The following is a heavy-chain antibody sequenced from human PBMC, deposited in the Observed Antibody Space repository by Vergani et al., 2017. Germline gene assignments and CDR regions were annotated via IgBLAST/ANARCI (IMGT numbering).Heavy chain of an antibody. CDR3: ARTLGGELSPYHFDY. CDR1: GGSISSSSYY. Sequence: QLQLQESGPGLVKPSETLSLTCTVSGGSISSSSYYWGWIRQPPGKGLEWIGSIYYSGSTYYNPSLKSRVTISVDTSKNQFSLKLSSVTAADTAVYYCARTLGGELSPYHFDYWGQGTLVTVSS. V-gene: IGHV4-39*01. CDR2: IYYSGST. J-gene: IGHJ4*02. D-gene: IGHD3-10*01.